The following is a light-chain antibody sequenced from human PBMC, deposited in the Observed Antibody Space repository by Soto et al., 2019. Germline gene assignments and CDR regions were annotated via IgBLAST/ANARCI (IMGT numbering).Light chain of an antibody. CDR1: QSISGW. CDR2: DAS. V-gene: IGKV1-5*01. J-gene: IGKJ3*01. CDR3: HQYCGYSPFT. Sequence: EIQMTQSPSTLSASVGDRVTITCRASQSISGWLAWYQQRPGKAPKLLIYDASSFGSGVPSRFSGSGSGTAFTPTTGGLLPSEFSSYYCHQYCGYSPFTFGGGTRVDIK.